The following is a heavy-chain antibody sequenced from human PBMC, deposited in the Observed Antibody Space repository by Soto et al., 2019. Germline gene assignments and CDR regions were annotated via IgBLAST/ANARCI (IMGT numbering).Heavy chain of an antibody. V-gene: IGHV3-30*03. CDR3: SGYCSGGSCSTVDV. CDR2: IPYDEINK. D-gene: IGHD2-15*01. J-gene: IGHJ6*02. CDR1: GFTFSSYG. Sequence: QVQLVESGGGVVQPGRSLRLSCAASGFTFSSYGMHWVRQAPGKGLEWVAVIPYDEINKYYADSVKGRFTISRDNSKNTLYLQMNSLRAEDTAVYYCSGYCSGGSCSTVDVWDQGTTVIVSS.